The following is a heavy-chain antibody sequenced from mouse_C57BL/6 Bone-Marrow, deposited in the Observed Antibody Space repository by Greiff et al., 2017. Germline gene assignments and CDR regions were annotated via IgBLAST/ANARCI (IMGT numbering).Heavy chain of an antibody. V-gene: IGHV1-4*01. D-gene: IGHD2-10*02. J-gene: IGHJ2*01. Sequence: VQLQQSGAELARPGASVKMSCKASGYTFTSYTMHWVKQRPGQGLEWIGYINPSSGYTKYNQKFKDKGTLTADKSSSTAYRQLSSLTSEDSAVYYCARVWPRDYWGQGTTLTVSS. CDR1: GYTFTSYT. CDR3: ARVWPRDY. CDR2: INPSSGYT.